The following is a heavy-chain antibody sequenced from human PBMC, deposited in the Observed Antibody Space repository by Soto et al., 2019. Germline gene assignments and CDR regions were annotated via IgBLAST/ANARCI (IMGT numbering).Heavy chain of an antibody. J-gene: IGHJ3*02. D-gene: IGHD2-15*01. CDR2: ISSSSSTI. V-gene: IGHV3-48*01. CDR1: GFTFSSYS. CDR3: ARDPYCSGGSCYGMDAFDI. Sequence: GGSLRLSCAASGFTFSSYSMNWVRQAPGKGLEWVSYISSSSSTIYYADSVKGRFTISRDNAKNSLYLQMNSLRAEDTAVYYCARDPYCSGGSCYGMDAFDIWGQGTMVTVSS.